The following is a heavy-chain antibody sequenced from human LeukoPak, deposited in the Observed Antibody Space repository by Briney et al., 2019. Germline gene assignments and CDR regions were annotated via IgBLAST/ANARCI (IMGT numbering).Heavy chain of an antibody. J-gene: IGHJ4*02. Sequence: GGSLRLSCAASGFTFSSYGMSWVRQAPGKGLEWVSAISGSGGSTYYADSVKGRFTISRDNSKNTLYLQMNSLRAEDTAVYYCAKPGDYGGNPFDYWGQGTLVTVSS. CDR3: AKPGDYGGNPFDY. V-gene: IGHV3-23*01. D-gene: IGHD4-23*01. CDR2: ISGSGGST. CDR1: GFTFSSYG.